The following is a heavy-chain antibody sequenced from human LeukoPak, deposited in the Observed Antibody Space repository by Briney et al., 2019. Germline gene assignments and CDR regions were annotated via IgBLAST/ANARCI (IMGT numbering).Heavy chain of an antibody. D-gene: IGHD2-15*01. CDR1: GFSLSTSGVG. V-gene: IGHV2-5*01. Sequence: SGPTLVNPTQTLTLTCTFSGFSLSTSGVGVGWIRQPPEKALEWLALNYWNDDKRYNPSRKSRVNITQDNSKTQMGLTMTNMDPVDTATYYCAHSYCSGGSCYRYGYWGQGTLVTVSS. J-gene: IGHJ4*02. CDR3: AHSYCSGGSCYRYGY. CDR2: NYWNDDK.